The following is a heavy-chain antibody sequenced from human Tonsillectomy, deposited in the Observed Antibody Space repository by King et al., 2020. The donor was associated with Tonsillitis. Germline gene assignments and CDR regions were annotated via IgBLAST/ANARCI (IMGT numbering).Heavy chain of an antibody. V-gene: IGHV3-30*18. J-gene: IGHJ6*03. CDR2: ISDDGSKK. CDR1: GFTFCSYC. D-gene: IGHD3-16*01. Sequence: VPLLASWVVVVPPWLSLPLSFAASGFTFCSYCMPWVRQSPCPGLEWVAVISDDGSKKYYIDSVKGRFTLSRDNSKNTLYLPRTSLRAEDTAWDSGEKETEGGSGEGPGGGRDVGGKGTTGT. CDR3: EKETEGGSGEGPGGGRDV.